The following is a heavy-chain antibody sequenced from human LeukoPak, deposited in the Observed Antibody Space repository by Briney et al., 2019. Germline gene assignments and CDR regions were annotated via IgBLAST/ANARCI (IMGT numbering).Heavy chain of an antibody. J-gene: IGHJ4*02. CDR2: IYYSGNT. V-gene: IGHV4-39*01. CDR1: GGSIDSSSYY. CDR3: ARYGGNSKAFDY. Sequence: SETLSLTCPVSGGSIDSSSYYWGWIRQPPGKGLEWIGSIYYSGNTYYNPSLKSRVTISVDTSKNQFSLKLSSVTAADTAVYFCARYGGNSKAFDYWGQGTLVTVSS. D-gene: IGHD4-23*01.